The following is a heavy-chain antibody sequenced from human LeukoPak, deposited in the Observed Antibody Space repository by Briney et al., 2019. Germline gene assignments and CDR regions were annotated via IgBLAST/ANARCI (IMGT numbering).Heavy chain of an antibody. CDR1: GFTFSSYW. V-gene: IGHV3-7*01. Sequence: GGSLRLSCAASGFTFSSYWMSWVRQAPGKGLEWVANIKQDGSEKYYVDSVKGRFTISRDNSKNTLYLQMNSLRAEDTAVYYCARTGNIVVVPAAPDYWGQGTLVTVSS. CDR2: IKQDGSEK. CDR3: ARTGNIVVVPAAPDY. D-gene: IGHD2-2*01. J-gene: IGHJ4*02.